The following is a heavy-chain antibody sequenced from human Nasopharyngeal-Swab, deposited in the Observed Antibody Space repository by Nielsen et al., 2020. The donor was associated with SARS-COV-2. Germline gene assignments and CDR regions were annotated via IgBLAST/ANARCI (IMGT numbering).Heavy chain of an antibody. D-gene: IGHD6-6*01. V-gene: IGHV3-48*01. CDR3: ASRYSSSSHYYYYMDV. CDR1: GFTFSSYS. CDR2: ISSSSSTI. Sequence: GGSLRLSCAASGFTFSSYSMNWVRQAPGKGLEGVSYISSSSSTIYYADSVKGRFTISRDNAKNSLYLQMNSLRAEDTAVYYCASRYSSSSHYYYYMDVWGKGTTVTVSS. J-gene: IGHJ6*03.